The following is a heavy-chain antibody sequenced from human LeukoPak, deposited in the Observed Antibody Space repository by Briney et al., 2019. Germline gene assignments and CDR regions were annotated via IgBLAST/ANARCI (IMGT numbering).Heavy chain of an antibody. CDR3: AREREGIVVPAAPTYFDY. J-gene: IGHJ4*02. V-gene: IGHV4-4*07. CDR1: GGSISSYY. Sequence: SETLSLTCTVSGGSISSYYWSWIRQPAGKGLEWIGRIYTSGSTNYNPSLKSRVTMSVDTSKNQFSLKLSSVTAADAAVYYCAREREGIVVPAAPTYFDYWGQGTLVTVSS. D-gene: IGHD2-2*01. CDR2: IYTSGST.